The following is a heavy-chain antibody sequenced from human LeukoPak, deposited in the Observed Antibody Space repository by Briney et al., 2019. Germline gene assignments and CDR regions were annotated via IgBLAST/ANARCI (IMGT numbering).Heavy chain of an antibody. J-gene: IGHJ1*01. D-gene: IGHD2-2*01. V-gene: IGHV3-7*01. CDR3: ARDQGCSTTNCYSYFQH. CDR1: GFTFSSYW. CDR2: IKQDGSEK. Sequence: GGSLRLSCAASGFTFSSYWMSWVRQVPGKGLEWVANIKQDGSEKYYVDSVKGRFTISRDNAKNSLYLQTNSLRAEDTAVYYCARDQGCSTTNCYSYFQHGGQGTLVSVSS.